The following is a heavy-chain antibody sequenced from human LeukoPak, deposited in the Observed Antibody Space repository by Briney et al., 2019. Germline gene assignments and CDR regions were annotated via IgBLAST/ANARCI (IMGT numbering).Heavy chain of an antibody. CDR3: ARDLKDDGFGAEGSLDF. V-gene: IGHV1-2*02. D-gene: IGHD3-10*01. Sequence: ASVKVSCKASGYTFTSYGISWVRQAPGQGLEWVGWIDPNNGATYYAQQFQGRVTMTRDTSITTAYMELDSLTSDDTAVYYCARDLKDDGFGAEGSLDFWGQGTLVTVSS. J-gene: IGHJ4*02. CDR1: GYTFTSYG. CDR2: IDPNNGAT.